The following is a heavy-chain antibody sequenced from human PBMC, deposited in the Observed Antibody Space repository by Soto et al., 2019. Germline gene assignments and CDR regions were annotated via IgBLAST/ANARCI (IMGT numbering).Heavy chain of an antibody. Sequence: ASVKVSCKASGYTFTSYGISWVRQAPGQGLEWMGWISAYNGNTNYAQKLQGRVTMTTDTSTSTAYMELRSLRSDDTAVYYCARVVPMIVVVITPQPLSWFDPWG. CDR2: ISAYNGNT. J-gene: IGHJ5*02. D-gene: IGHD3-22*01. CDR3: ARVVPMIVVVITPQPLSWFDP. V-gene: IGHV1-18*01. CDR1: GYTFTSYG.